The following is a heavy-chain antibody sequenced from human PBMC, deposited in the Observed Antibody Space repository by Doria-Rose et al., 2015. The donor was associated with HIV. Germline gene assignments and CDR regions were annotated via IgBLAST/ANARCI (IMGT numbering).Heavy chain of an antibody. J-gene: IGHJ4*02. CDR1: GVSLSSPGMG. CDR3: ARIKSSRWYHKYYFDF. V-gene: IGHV2-26*01. Sequence: QVQLVQSGPELVKPTETLTLTCTVSGVSLSSPGMGVSWIRQPPGKALEWLANIFSDDERSYKTSLKSRLTISRCTSKSQVVLTMTDMDPVDTATYYCARIKSSRWYHKYYFDFWGQGTLVIVSA. CDR2: IFSDDER. D-gene: IGHD6-13*01.